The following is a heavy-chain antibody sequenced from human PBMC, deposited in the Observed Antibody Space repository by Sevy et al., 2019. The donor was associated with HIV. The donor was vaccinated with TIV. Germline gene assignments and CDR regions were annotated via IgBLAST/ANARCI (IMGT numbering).Heavy chain of an antibody. CDR2: ISGGGGST. CDR3: SKSSGYYDSSGYPSDY. Sequence: GGSLRLSCAASGFTIDNYAMSWVRQAPGTGLEWVSAISGGGGSTYYADSVKGRFTISRDNSKNTLYLQMNSLRAEDTAVYYCSKSSGYYDSSGYPSDYWGQGTLVTVSS. CDR1: GFTIDNYA. V-gene: IGHV3-23*01. D-gene: IGHD3-22*01. J-gene: IGHJ4*02.